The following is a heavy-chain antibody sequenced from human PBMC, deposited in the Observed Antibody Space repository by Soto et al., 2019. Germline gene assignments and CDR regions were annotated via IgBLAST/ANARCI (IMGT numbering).Heavy chain of an antibody. Sequence: QVQLQQWGAGLLKPSETLSLTCAVYGGSFSGYYWSWIRQPPGKGLEWIGEINHSGSTNYNPSLKSRVTLSVDTSKNQFALKLSFVTAAYTDVYYCARASNWKPPDAFDIWCQGKMVTVS. CDR1: GGSFSGYY. CDR3: ARASNWKPPDAFDI. J-gene: IGHJ3*02. D-gene: IGHD1-20*01. CDR2: INHSGST. V-gene: IGHV4-34*01.